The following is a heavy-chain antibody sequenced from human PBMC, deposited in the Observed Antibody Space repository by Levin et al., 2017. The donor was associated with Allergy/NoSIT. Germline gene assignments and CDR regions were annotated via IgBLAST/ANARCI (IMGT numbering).Heavy chain of an antibody. J-gene: IGHJ4*02. CDR2: ISGSGGTT. D-gene: IGHD6-19*01. V-gene: IGHV3-23*01. CDR1: GFTFSTYA. Sequence: GGSLRLSCAASGFTFSTYAMNWVRQAPGKGLEWVSVISGSGGTTYYADSVQGRFTTSRENPKNTLYLQMSSLRDEDTAVYYCVKDSWDSSGRYGDYWGQGTLVSVSS. CDR3: VKDSWDSSGRYGDY.